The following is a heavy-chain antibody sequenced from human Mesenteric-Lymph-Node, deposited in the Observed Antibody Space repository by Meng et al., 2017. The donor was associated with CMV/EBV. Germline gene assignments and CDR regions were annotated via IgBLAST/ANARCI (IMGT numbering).Heavy chain of an antibody. CDR3: GRLDSSSWYYFDY. V-gene: IGHV3-9*01. CDR2: ISWNSGSI. CDR1: GFTFDDYA. D-gene: IGHD6-13*01. Sequence: SLKISCAASGFTFDDYAMHWVRQAPGKGLEWISGISWNSGSIGYADSVKGRFTISRDNAKNSLYLQMNSLRAEDTAVYYCGRLDSSSWYYFDYWGQGTLVTVSS. J-gene: IGHJ4*02.